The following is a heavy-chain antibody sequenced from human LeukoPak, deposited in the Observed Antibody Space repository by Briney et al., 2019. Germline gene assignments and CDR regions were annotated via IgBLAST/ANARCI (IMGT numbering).Heavy chain of an antibody. CDR1: GASISSGDYY. CDR2: IYYSGST. J-gene: IGHJ4*02. V-gene: IGHV4-31*03. D-gene: IGHD3-22*01. CDR3: ARGNYYDSSGYDY. Sequence: PSETLSLTCTVSGASISSGDYYSSWIRQHPGKGLEWIGFIYYSGSTYSNPSLKSRLTISVDTSKNQLSLKLSSVTAADTAVYYCARGNYYDSSGYDYWSQGTLVTVSS.